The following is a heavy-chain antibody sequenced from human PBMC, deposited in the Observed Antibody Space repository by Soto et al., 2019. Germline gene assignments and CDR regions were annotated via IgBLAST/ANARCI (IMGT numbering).Heavy chain of an antibody. CDR1: GFTFSSYG. CDR2: IWYDGSNK. Sequence: QVQLVESGGGVVQPGRSLRLSCAASGFTFSSYGMHWVRQAPGKGLEWVAVIWYDGSNKYYADSVKGRFTISRDNSKNTLYLQMNSLRAEDTAVYYCARDRGGYCSGGSCYSGFLDYWGQGTLVTVSS. J-gene: IGHJ4*02. D-gene: IGHD2-15*01. V-gene: IGHV3-33*01. CDR3: ARDRGGYCSGGSCYSGFLDY.